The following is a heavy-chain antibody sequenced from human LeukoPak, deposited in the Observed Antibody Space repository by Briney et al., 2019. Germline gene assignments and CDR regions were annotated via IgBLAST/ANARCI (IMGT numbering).Heavy chain of an antibody. CDR3: ARSVEGYCRGGSCYYYSYYMDV. Sequence: SETLSLTCAVSGASVSGSNYYWSWIRQPPGKGLEWIGYIYYSGSTNYNPSLKSRVTISVDTSKNQFSLKLSSVTAADTAVYYCARSVEGYCRGGSCYYYSYYMDVWGKGTTVTVSS. V-gene: IGHV4-61*01. CDR2: IYYSGST. CDR1: GASVSGSNYY. J-gene: IGHJ6*03. D-gene: IGHD2-15*01.